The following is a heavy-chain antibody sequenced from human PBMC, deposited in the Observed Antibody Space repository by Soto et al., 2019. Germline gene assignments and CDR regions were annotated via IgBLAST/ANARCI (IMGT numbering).Heavy chain of an antibody. D-gene: IGHD6-19*01. CDR3: ATIASSGWYRDFDY. J-gene: IGHJ4*02. CDR2: MNPNSGNT. V-gene: IGHV1-8*01. CDR1: GYTFTSYD. Sequence: GASVKVSCKASGYTFTSYDINWVRQATGQGLEWMGWMNPNSGNTGYAQKFQGRVTMTRNTSISTAYMELSSLRSEDTAVYYCATIASSGWYRDFDYWGQGTLVAVSS.